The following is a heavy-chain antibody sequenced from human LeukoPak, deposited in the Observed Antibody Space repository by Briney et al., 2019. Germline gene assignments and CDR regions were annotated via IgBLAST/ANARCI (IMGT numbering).Heavy chain of an antibody. V-gene: IGHV3-53*01. CDR1: GFTFRSYW. D-gene: IGHD6-19*01. CDR3: ATSGWHLYFDY. CDR2: IYSGGST. J-gene: IGHJ4*02. Sequence: GGSLRLSCAASGFTFRSYWMNWVRQAPGKGLEWVSVIYSGGSTYYADSVMGRFTISRDNSKNTLYLQMNSLRAEDTAVYYCATSGWHLYFDYWGQGTLVTVSS.